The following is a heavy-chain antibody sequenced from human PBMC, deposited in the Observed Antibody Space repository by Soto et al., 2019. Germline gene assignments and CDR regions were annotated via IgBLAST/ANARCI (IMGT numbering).Heavy chain of an antibody. J-gene: IGHJ6*02. CDR1: GFTFSSYG. Sequence: GGSLRLSCAASGFTFSSYGMHWVRQAPGKGLEWVAVISYDGSNKYYADSVKGRFTISRDNSKNTLYLQMNSLRAEDTAVYYCAKDVEALARVGGMNVWGQGTTVTVSS. D-gene: IGHD6-6*01. V-gene: IGHV3-30*18. CDR3: AKDVEALARVGGMNV. CDR2: ISYDGSNK.